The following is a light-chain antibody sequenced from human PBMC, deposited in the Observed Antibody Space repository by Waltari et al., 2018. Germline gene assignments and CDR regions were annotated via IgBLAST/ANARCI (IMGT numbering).Light chain of an antibody. J-gene: IGLJ3*02. CDR2: GEN. V-gene: IGLV3-19*01. Sequence: SSELTQDPAVSVALGQTVRITCQGDTPSRHPASWFQQKPGQTPVVVVHGENNRPSGIPDRFSGSRSGNTVSLTIAGVQAEDEADYYCNSRDSSGDRLVFGGGTKLTVL. CDR3: NSRDSSGDRLV. CDR1: TPSRHP.